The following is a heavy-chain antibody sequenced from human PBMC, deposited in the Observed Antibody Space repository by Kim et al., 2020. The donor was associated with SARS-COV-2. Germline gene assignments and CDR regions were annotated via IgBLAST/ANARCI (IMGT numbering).Heavy chain of an antibody. D-gene: IGHD2-2*01. J-gene: IGHJ5*02. CDR3: ATLPGRVPAAMRWFDP. CDR1: GGSISNSYDF. CDR2: IYHSGTT. V-gene: IGHV4-39*01. Sequence: SETLSLTCTVSGGSISNSYDFWGWIRQPPGKGLEWIGIIYHSGTTYYSPSLRSRVTISIDASKNQFSLKLNSLTAADTAVYYCATLPGRVPAAMRWFDPWGQGTLVTVSS.